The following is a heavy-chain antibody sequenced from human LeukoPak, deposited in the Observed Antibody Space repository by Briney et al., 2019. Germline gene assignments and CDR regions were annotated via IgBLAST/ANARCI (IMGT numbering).Heavy chain of an antibody. CDR1: GYMFSDYG. J-gene: IGHJ4*02. CDR3: ARDQGGGWFGESDSFDI. Sequence: GASVKVSCKPSGYMFSDYGISCVRQAPGQGLEWMGWISTYSANTNYAQNLRDRVSMTRDTSTSTVYMELRSLRSDDTAVYYCARDQGGGWFGESDSFDIWGQGTLVTVSS. V-gene: IGHV1-18*01. D-gene: IGHD3-10*01. CDR2: ISTYSANT.